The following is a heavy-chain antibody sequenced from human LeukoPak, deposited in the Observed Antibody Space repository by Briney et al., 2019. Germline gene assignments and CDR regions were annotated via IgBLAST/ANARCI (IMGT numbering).Heavy chain of an antibody. V-gene: IGHV3-48*01. D-gene: IGHD2-2*01. J-gene: IGHJ6*03. CDR1: GFTFSSYS. CDR3: AKGVVDPIGYYMDV. CDR2: ISSSSSTI. Sequence: PGGSLRLSCAASGFTFSSYSMNWVRQAPGKGLEWVSYISSSSSTIYYADSVKGRFTISRDNSKNTLYLQMNSLRAEDTAVYYCAKGVVDPIGYYMDVWGKGTTVTISS.